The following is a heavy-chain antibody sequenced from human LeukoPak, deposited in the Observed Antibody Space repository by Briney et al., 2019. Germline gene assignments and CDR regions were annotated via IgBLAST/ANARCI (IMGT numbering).Heavy chain of an antibody. Sequence: GGSLRLSCAAPGFTFSIYWMHWVRQAPGKGLVWVSRINSDGSSTSYADSVKGRFTISRDNAKNTLYPQMNSLRAEDTAVYYCARDEDWSGYYGAFDIWGQGTMVTVSS. CDR2: INSDGSST. V-gene: IGHV3-74*01. CDR3: ARDEDWSGYYGAFDI. D-gene: IGHD3-3*01. J-gene: IGHJ3*02. CDR1: GFTFSIYW.